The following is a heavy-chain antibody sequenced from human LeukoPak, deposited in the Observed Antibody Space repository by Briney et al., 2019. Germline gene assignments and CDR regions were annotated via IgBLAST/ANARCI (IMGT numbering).Heavy chain of an antibody. J-gene: IGHJ5*02. CDR2: IYPGDSDT. Sequence: GESLKISCKGSGYSFTSYWIGWVRQMPGKGLEWMGIIYPGDSDTRYSPSFQVQVTISADKSISTAYLQWSSLKASDTAMYYCARRPYCGGDCYPSYWFDPWGQGTLVTVSS. V-gene: IGHV5-51*01. CDR3: ARRPYCGGDCYPSYWFDP. D-gene: IGHD2-21*02. CDR1: GYSFTSYW.